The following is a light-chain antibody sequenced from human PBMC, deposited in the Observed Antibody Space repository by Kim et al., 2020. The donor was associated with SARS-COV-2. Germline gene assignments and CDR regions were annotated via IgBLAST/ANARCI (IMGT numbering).Light chain of an antibody. J-gene: IGKJ1*01. CDR1: HSVSSN. Sequence: SPGERATLSCRASHSVSSNLAWYQQKPGQAPRLLIYGASTRATGIPARFSGSGSGTEFTLTISSLQSEDFAVYYCQQSNDWPPLTFGQGTKVDIK. CDR2: GAS. V-gene: IGKV3-15*01. CDR3: QQSNDWPPLT.